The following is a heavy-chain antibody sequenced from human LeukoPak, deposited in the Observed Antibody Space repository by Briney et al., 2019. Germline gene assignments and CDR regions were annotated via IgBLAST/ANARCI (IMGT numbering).Heavy chain of an antibody. V-gene: IGHV3-30-3*01. CDR3: ARDPQYNWNYPKAFDI. D-gene: IGHD1-7*01. CDR2: ISYDGSNK. Sequence: GGSLRLSCAASGFTFSSYAMHWVRQAPGKGLEWVAVISYDGSNKYYADSVKGRFTISRDNSKNTLYLQMNSLRAEDTAVYYCARDPQYNWNYPKAFDIWGQGTMVTVSS. CDR1: GFTFSSYA. J-gene: IGHJ3*02.